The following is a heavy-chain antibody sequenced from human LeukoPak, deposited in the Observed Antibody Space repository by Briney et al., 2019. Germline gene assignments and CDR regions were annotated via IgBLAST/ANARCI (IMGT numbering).Heavy chain of an antibody. Sequence: PSETLSLTCTVSGGSISRYFWNWIRQPPGKGLEWIGYISSSGSTYYHPSLRRPVTISMDTSKNQFPLKLSSVTAADTAVYYCARLESYGVDGFDIWGQGTMVTVSS. D-gene: IGHD4-17*01. CDR3: ARLESYGVDGFDI. J-gene: IGHJ3*02. CDR1: GGSISRYF. CDR2: ISSSGST. V-gene: IGHV4-59*08.